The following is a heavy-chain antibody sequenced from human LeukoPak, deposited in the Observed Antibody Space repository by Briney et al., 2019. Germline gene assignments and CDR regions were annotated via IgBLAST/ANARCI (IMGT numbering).Heavy chain of an antibody. CDR2: ISSSSAYI. CDR3: ARGRRSSYIDY. Sequence: GGSLRLSCAASGFTFSDYSVNWVRQAPGKGLEWVSSISSSSAYIYYADSVKGRFTISRDNAKNSLFLQMNSLRAEDTAVYYCARGRRSSYIDYWGQGTLVTVSS. V-gene: IGHV3-21*04. J-gene: IGHJ4*02. CDR1: GFTFSDYS. D-gene: IGHD6-13*01.